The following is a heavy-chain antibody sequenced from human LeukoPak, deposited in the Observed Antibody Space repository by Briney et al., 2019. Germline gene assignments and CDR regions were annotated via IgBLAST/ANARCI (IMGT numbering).Heavy chain of an antibody. CDR2: IKSKTDGGTT. J-gene: IGHJ4*02. Sequence: GGSLRLSCAASGFTFTNAWMSWVRQAPGKGLEWVGRIKSKTDGGTTDYAAPVKGRFTISRDDSKNTLYLQMNSLKTEDTAVYHCTRDRGAYNLYDYWGQGTLVTVSS. CDR1: GFTFTNAW. D-gene: IGHD1-1*01. V-gene: IGHV3-15*01. CDR3: TRDRGAYNLYDY.